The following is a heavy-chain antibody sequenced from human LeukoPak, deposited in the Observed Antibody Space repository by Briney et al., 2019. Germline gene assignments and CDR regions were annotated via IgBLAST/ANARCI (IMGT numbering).Heavy chain of an antibody. CDR1: GFTFSSYG. Sequence: PGGSLRLSCAASGFTFSSYGMSWVRQAPGKGLEWVSCIGSSTNYIHYADSVKGRFTISRDNAKDSVSLQMNSLRAEDTAVYYCARRAGAYSHPYDYWGQGTLVTVSS. J-gene: IGHJ4*02. V-gene: IGHV3-21*01. D-gene: IGHD4/OR15-4a*01. CDR3: ARRAGAYSHPYDY. CDR2: IGSSTNYI.